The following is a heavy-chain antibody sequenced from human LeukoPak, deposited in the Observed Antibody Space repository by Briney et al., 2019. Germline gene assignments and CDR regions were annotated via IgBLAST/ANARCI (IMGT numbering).Heavy chain of an antibody. D-gene: IGHD3-10*02. V-gene: IGHV3-21*01. J-gene: IGHJ6*04. CDR3: AELGITMIGGV. CDR2: ISTGSSYI. Sequence: GGSLRLSCAASGFTFSFYTMSWVRQAPGKGLEWVSSISTGSSYIYYADSVKGRFTISRDNAKNSLYLQMNSLRAEDTAVYYCAELGITMIGGVWGRGTTVTISS. CDR1: GFTFSFYT.